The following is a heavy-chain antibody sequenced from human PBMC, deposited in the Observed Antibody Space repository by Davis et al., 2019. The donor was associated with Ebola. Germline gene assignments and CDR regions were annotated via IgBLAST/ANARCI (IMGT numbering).Heavy chain of an antibody. CDR1: GGSISSSSYY. V-gene: IGHV4-39*07. Sequence: MPSETLSLTCTVSGGSISSSSYYWGWIRQPPGKGLEWIGSIYYSGSTYYNPSLKSRVTISVDTSKNQFSLKLSSVTAADTAVYYCARGAWDSSGYYYPRTYYFDYWGQGTLVAVSS. CDR3: ARGAWDSSGYYYPRTYYFDY. CDR2: IYYSGST. J-gene: IGHJ4*02. D-gene: IGHD3-22*01.